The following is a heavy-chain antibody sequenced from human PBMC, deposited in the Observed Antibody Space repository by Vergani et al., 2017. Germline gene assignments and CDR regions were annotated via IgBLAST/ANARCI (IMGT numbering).Heavy chain of an antibody. J-gene: IGHJ4*02. V-gene: IGHV4-34*01. D-gene: IGHD3-22*01. CDR3: ARGRIRAPFRYDSSGYYYSPFDY. Sequence: QVQLQQWGAGLLKPSETLSLTCAVYGGSFSGYYWSWIRQPPGKGLEWIGEINHSGSTNYNPSLKSRVTISVDTSKNQFSLKLSSVTAADTAVYYCARGRIRAPFRYDSSGYYYSPFDYWGQGTLVTVSS. CDR2: INHSGST. CDR1: GGSFSGYY.